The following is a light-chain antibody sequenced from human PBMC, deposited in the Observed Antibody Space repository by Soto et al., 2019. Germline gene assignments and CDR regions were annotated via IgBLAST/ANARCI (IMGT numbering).Light chain of an antibody. CDR1: QSVSSNY. J-gene: IGKJ4*01. Sequence: IVLTQSPGTLSLSPGERATLSCRASQSVSSNYLAWYKQKPGQAPRLLIHDASSRATGIPDRFSGSGSGTAFTLTISRLEPEDFAGYYCQRYGSLALPFGGGTKVEIK. CDR3: QRYGSLALP. V-gene: IGKV3-20*01. CDR2: DAS.